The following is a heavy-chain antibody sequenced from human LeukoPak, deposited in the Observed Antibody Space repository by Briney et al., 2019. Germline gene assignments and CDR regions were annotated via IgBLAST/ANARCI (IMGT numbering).Heavy chain of an antibody. D-gene: IGHD6-19*01. Sequence: PSETLSLTCAVYGGSFSGYYWSWIRQPPGKGLEWIGEINHSGSTNYNPSLKSRVTISVDTSKNQFSLKLSFVTAADTAVYYCARAGSSGWYRVGYYFDYWGQGTLVTVSS. CDR1: GGSFSGYY. V-gene: IGHV4-34*01. CDR3: ARAGSSGWYRVGYYFDY. CDR2: INHSGST. J-gene: IGHJ4*02.